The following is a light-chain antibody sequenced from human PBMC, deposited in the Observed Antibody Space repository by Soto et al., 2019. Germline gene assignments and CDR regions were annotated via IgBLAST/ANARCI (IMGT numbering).Light chain of an antibody. J-gene: IGKJ1*01. V-gene: IGKV1-6*01. CDR1: QGIQNE. CDR3: LQEYDYPRT. Sequence: AIQMTQSPSSLSASVGDRVTISCRASQGIQNELAWYQKKPGKAPKLLIYAASYLQTEDPSRFSGTESSTDFALAIGSLQPEDSVTYYCLQEYDYPRTFGQGTKVEIK. CDR2: AAS.